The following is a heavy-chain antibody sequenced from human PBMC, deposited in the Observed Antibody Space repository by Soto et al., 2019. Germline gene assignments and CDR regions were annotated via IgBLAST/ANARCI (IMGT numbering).Heavy chain of an antibody. D-gene: IGHD3-22*01. Sequence: QVQLAQSGAEVKKPGASVKVSCKASGYTFTTYGINWVRQAPGQGLEWMGWISGYNGNTNYAQKLQDRATMTTDTSTSTAYMELRSLRSDDTAVYYCARDYYYYDSSGYYSVDAFDIWGQGTMVTVSS. CDR1: GYTFTTYG. CDR3: ARDYYYYDSSGYYSVDAFDI. CDR2: ISGYNGNT. J-gene: IGHJ3*02. V-gene: IGHV1-18*01.